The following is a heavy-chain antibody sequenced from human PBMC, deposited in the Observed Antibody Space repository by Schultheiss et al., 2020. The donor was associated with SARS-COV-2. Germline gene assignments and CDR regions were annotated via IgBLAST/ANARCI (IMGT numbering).Heavy chain of an antibody. Sequence: GGSLRLSCAASGFTFSNSDMNWVRQAPGKGLEWVSRINSDGSSTSYADSVKGRFTISRDNAKNTLYLQMNSLRAEDTAVYYCARDRLWFGELDWSFNAFDIWGQGTMVTVSS. V-gene: IGHV3-74*01. J-gene: IGHJ3*02. CDR2: INSDGSST. CDR1: GFTFSNSD. CDR3: ARDRLWFGELDWSFNAFDI. D-gene: IGHD3-10*01.